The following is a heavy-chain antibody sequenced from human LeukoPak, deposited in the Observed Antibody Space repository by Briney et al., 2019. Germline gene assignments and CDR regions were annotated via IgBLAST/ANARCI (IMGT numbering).Heavy chain of an antibody. CDR3: ARLLTPVGLDIVVVPAAMGGFDY. CDR1: GGSFSGYY. J-gene: IGHJ4*02. D-gene: IGHD2-2*03. Sequence: SGTLSLTCAVYGGSFSGYYWSWIRQPPGKGLEWIGEINHSGSTNYNPSLKSRVTISVDTSKNQFSLKLSSVTAADTAVYYCARLLTPVGLDIVVVPAAMGGFDYWGQGTLVTVSS. CDR2: INHSGST. V-gene: IGHV4-34*01.